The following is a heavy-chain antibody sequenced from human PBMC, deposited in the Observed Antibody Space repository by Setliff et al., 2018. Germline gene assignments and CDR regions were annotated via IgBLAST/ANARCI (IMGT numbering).Heavy chain of an antibody. Sequence: SETLSLTCAVSGYSISSGYYWGWIRQPPGKGLEWIGSIFHSGSTNYNPSLKSRVTISVDTSKNQFSLKLSSVTAADTAVYYCARVWGGGWFDPWGQGTLVTVSS. CDR2: IFHSGST. CDR1: GYSISSGYY. J-gene: IGHJ5*02. V-gene: IGHV4-38-2*01. CDR3: ARVWGGGWFDP. D-gene: IGHD3-16*01.